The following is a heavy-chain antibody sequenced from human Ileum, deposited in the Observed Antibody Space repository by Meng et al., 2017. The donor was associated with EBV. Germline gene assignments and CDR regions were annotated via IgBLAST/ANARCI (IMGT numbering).Heavy chain of an antibody. CDR3: AGDPHSGSPH. CDR2: MSYSGST. Sequence: VQLEGSCPGLVKPSETLSLTCTVSGGSVRSAHSFWTWIRQPPVKGLEWIGYMSYSGSTNYSPPLESRVTISVDTSKNQFSLKLSSVTAADTAGYYCAGDPHSGSPHWGQGTLVTVSS. D-gene: IGHD1-26*01. CDR1: GGSVRSAHSF. V-gene: IGHV4-61*01. J-gene: IGHJ4*02.